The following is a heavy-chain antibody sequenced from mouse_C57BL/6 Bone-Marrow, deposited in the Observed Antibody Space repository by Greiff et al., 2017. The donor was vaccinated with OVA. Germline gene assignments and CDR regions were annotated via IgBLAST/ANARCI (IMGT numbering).Heavy chain of an antibody. J-gene: IGHJ2*01. CDR2: ISSGGSYT. CDR3: ARHYYGSSYD. D-gene: IGHD1-1*01. Sequence: EVKLVESGGDLVKPGGSLKLSCAASGFTFSSYGMSWVRQTPDKRLEWVATISSGGSYTYYPDSVKGRFTVSRDNAKNTLYLQRSRLKSEDTAMYYCARHYYGSSYDWGQGTTLTVSS. V-gene: IGHV5-6*02. CDR1: GFTFSSYG.